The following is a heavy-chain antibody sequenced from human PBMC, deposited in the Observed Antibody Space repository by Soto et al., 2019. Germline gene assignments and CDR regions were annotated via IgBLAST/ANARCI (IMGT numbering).Heavy chain of an antibody. Sequence: QLQLQESGSGLVKPSQTQSITCAVSGGSISSGGYSWSWIRQPPGKGLEWIGYIYHSGSTYYNPSLKSRVTISVDRSKNQFSLKLSSVTAADTAVYYCARVRGSSSFDYWGQGTLVTVSS. CDR2: IYHSGST. J-gene: IGHJ4*02. V-gene: IGHV4-30-2*01. CDR1: GGSISSGGYS. CDR3: ARVRGSSSFDY. D-gene: IGHD2-2*01.